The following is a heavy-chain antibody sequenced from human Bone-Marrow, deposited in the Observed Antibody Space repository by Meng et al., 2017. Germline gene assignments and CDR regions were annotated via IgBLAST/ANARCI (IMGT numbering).Heavy chain of an antibody. Sequence: GESLKISCAASGFSFNEYEMNWVRQAPGKGLEWVSYISRSGGSTDYLDAVRGRFTISRDNAENSLYLQMNSLRAEDTAVYYCAAFYYGSENPSVWGPGTTVTVSS. CDR2: ISRSGGST. CDR1: GFSFNEYE. J-gene: IGHJ6*02. V-gene: IGHV3-48*03. CDR3: AAFYYGSENPSV. D-gene: IGHD3-10*01.